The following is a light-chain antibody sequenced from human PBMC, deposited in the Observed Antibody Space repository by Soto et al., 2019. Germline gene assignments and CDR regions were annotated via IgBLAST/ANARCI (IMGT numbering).Light chain of an antibody. V-gene: IGLV1-40*01. CDR1: SSNIGAGYD. CDR2: GNN. J-gene: IGLJ3*02. CDR3: QSYDNSLSGSWV. Sequence: QSVLTQPPSVSGAPGQRVTISCTGSSSNIGAGYDVHWYHHLPGAAPKLLIYGNNNRPSGVPDRFSGSKSGTSASLAITGLQAEDEADYYCQSYDNSLSGSWVFGGGTKLTVL.